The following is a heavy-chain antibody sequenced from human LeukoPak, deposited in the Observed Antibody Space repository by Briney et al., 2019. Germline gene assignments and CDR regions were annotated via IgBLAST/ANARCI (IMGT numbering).Heavy chain of an antibody. D-gene: IGHD4-17*01. Sequence: GGSLRPSCAASGFTFSSYEMNWVRQAPGKGLEWVSYISSSGSTIYYADSVKGRFTISRDNAKNSLYLQMNSLRAEDTAVYYCARMSTVTTGYYFDYWGQGTLVTVSS. J-gene: IGHJ4*02. CDR2: ISSSGSTI. CDR3: ARMSTVTTGYYFDY. V-gene: IGHV3-48*03. CDR1: GFTFSSYE.